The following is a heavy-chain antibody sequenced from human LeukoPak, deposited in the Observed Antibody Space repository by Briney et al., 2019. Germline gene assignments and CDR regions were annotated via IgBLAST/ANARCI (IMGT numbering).Heavy chain of an antibody. CDR1: GFIVDNNY. J-gene: IGHJ4*02. V-gene: IGHV3-66*01. CDR3: ARDGYDSSGYYRDY. CDR2: IYSGGRI. D-gene: IGHD3-22*01. Sequence: GGSLRLSCAASGFIVDNNYMSWVRQGPGKGLEWVSVIYSGGRIYYADSVKGRFTISRDNSRNTLYLQMNSLRAEDTAVYYCARDGYDSSGYYRDYWGQGTLVTVSS.